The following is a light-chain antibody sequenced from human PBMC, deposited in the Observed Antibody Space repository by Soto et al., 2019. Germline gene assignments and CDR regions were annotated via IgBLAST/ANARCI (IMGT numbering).Light chain of an antibody. V-gene: IGKV3-20*01. J-gene: IGKJ1*01. Sequence: ELVLTQSPGTLSLSPGARATLSCRASQRVSSSYLAWYQQKPGQAPRLLIYGASSRATGVPDRFSGSGSGTDFTLTISRLEPEDFAVYYCQQYGSSPTTFGQGTKV. CDR1: QRVSSSY. CDR2: GAS. CDR3: QQYGSSPTT.